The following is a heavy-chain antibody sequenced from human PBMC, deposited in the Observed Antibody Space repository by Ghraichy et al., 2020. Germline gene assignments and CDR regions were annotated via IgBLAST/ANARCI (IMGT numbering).Heavy chain of an antibody. CDR2: ISGPGDGT. D-gene: IGHD6-6*01. Sequence: GESLNISCVASGFTFRSYAMTWVRQAPGKGLEWVSTISGPGDGTYYADSVKGRFTVSRDNSKDTLYLLMSSLRPDDTAVYYCANHIAAHGGMDVWGQGTTVTVSS. V-gene: IGHV3-23*01. J-gene: IGHJ6*02. CDR1: GFTFRSYA. CDR3: ANHIAAHGGMDV.